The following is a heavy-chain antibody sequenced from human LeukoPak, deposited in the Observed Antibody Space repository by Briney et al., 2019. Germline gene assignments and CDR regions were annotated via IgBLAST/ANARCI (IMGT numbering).Heavy chain of an antibody. V-gene: IGHV4-34*01. D-gene: IGHD3-3*01. J-gene: IGHJ3*02. CDR1: GGSISSYY. CDR2: INHSGST. CDR3: ARLVHTIFGVGYYRRGAFDI. Sequence: SETLSLTCTVSGGSISSYYWNWIRQPPGKGLEWIGEINHSGSTNYNPSLKSRVTISVDTSKNQFSLKLSSVTAADTAVYYCARLVHTIFGVGYYRRGAFDIWGQGTMVTVSS.